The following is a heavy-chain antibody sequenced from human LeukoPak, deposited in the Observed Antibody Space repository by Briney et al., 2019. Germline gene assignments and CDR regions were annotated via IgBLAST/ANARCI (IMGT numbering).Heavy chain of an antibody. CDR3: ARALRSGWLVIDY. Sequence: GALRLSCAASGFTFSSYWMSWVRQAPGKGLEWVANIKQDGSQIYYVDSVKGRFTISRDNAKNSLFLQMNSLRAEDTAVYYCARALRSGWLVIDYWGQGTLVTVSS. D-gene: IGHD6-19*01. CDR2: IKQDGSQI. V-gene: IGHV3-7*03. J-gene: IGHJ4*02. CDR1: GFTFSSYW.